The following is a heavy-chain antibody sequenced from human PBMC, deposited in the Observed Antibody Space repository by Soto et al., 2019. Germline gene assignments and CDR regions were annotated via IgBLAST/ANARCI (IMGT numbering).Heavy chain of an antibody. J-gene: IGHJ6*02. V-gene: IGHV3-23*01. CDR2: ISGSGRTI. CDR1: GFTFSSYW. CDR3: AKVGPSYYYGMDV. Sequence: GGSLRLSCAASGFTFSSYWMSWVRQAPGKGLEWVSSISGSGRTIYHADSMRGRFAISRDNSKNSLYLQLNNLGVDDTAVYYCAKVGPSYYYGMDVWGQGTTVTVSS. D-gene: IGHD1-26*01.